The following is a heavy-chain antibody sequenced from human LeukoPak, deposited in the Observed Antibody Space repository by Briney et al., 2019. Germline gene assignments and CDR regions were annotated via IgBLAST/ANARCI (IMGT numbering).Heavy chain of an antibody. J-gene: IGHJ4*02. Sequence: SQTLSLTCTVSGGSISSGDYYWSWIRQPPGKGLEWIGYIYYSGSTYYNPSLKSRVTISVDTSKNQFPLKLSSVTAADTAVYYCARLHVDTAMAYYFDYWGQGTLVTVSS. D-gene: IGHD5-18*01. CDR2: IYYSGST. CDR1: GGSISSGDYY. CDR3: ARLHVDTAMAYYFDY. V-gene: IGHV4-30-4*01.